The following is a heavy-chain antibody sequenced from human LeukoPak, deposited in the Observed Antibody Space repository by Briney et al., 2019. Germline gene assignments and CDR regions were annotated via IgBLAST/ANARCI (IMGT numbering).Heavy chain of an antibody. CDR3: TRDSDFWSGYYGRIDY. V-gene: IGHV3-49*04. D-gene: IGHD3-3*01. J-gene: IGHJ4*02. CDR2: IRSKAYGGTT. CDR1: GFTFSNAW. Sequence: GGSLRLSCAASGFTFSNAWMSWVRQAPGKGLEWVGFIRSKAYGGTTEYAASVKGRFTISRDDSKSIAYLQMNSLKTEDTAVYYCTRDSDFWSGYYGRIDYWGQGTLVTVSS.